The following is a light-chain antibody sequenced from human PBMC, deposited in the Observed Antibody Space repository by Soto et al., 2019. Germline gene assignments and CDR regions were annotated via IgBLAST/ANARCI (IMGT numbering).Light chain of an antibody. J-gene: IGKJ1*01. V-gene: IGKV4-1*01. CDR2: WAS. CDR1: QTGLYNSNNKNY. Sequence: DIVMTQSPDSLAVSLGERATINCKSSQTGLYNSNNKNYLAWYQQKPGQPPKLLMHWASTRESGVPDRFSVSGSGTAFTLTVSSLEAEDVAVYFCQQYYSLPLTFDQGTKVEIK. CDR3: QQYYSLPLT.